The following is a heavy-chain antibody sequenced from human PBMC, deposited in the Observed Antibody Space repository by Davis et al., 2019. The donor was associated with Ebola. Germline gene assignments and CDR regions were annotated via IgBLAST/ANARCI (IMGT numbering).Heavy chain of an antibody. V-gene: IGHV1-2*04. D-gene: IGHD2-15*01. Sequence: ASVKVSCKASGYTFTGYYMHWVRQAPGQGLEWMGWINPNSGGTNYAQKFQGWVTMTRDTSISTAYMELSRLRSDDTAVYYCARENCSGGSCYFLLSVWGQGTTVTVSS. CDR1: GYTFTGYY. J-gene: IGHJ6*02. CDR3: ARENCSGGSCYFLLSV. CDR2: INPNSGGT.